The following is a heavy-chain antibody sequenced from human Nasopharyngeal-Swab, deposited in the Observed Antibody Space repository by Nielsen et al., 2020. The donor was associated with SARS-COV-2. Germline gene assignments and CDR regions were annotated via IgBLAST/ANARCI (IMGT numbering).Heavy chain of an antibody. Sequence: GESLKISCAASGFTFSSYAMSWVRQAPGKGLEWVSVISGSGSGTYYADSVKGRLTISRDKSQNTLYLQMSSLRADDTSVYYCAKGGRSSTIFGVAGSFDNWGQGTLVTVSS. J-gene: IGHJ4*02. CDR1: GFTFSSYA. CDR3: AKGGRSSTIFGVAGSFDN. V-gene: IGHV3-23*01. CDR2: ISGSGSGT. D-gene: IGHD3-3*01.